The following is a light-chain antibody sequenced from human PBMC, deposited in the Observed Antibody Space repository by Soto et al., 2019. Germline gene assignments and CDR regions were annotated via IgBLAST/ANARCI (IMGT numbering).Light chain of an antibody. CDR2: EGI. J-gene: IGLJ2*01. CDR1: SSDVGSYNL. V-gene: IGLV2-23*01. CDR3: CSYAGTTTDVV. Sequence: QSALTQPASVCGSPGQSITISCTGTSSDVGSYNLVSWYQQHPGKAPKLMIYEGIKRPSGVSNRFSGSKSGNTASLTISGLQAEDEAVYYCCSYAGTTTDVVFGGGTKVTVL.